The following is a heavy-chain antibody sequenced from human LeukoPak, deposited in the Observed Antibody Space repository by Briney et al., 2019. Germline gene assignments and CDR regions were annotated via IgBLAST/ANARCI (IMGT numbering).Heavy chain of an antibody. J-gene: IGHJ4*02. CDR3: ARDQYDTWSRRGNFDS. CDR1: AFIFSGHW. Sequence: GGSLRLSCEGSAFIFSGHWMNWVRQTPGKGLEWVASIKEDGSERQYVDSVKGRFTISRDNTKNSLYLQMNSLRAEDTAVFYCARDQYDTWSRRGNFDSWGQGTLVIVSS. V-gene: IGHV3-7*03. CDR2: IKEDGSER. D-gene: IGHD3-3*01.